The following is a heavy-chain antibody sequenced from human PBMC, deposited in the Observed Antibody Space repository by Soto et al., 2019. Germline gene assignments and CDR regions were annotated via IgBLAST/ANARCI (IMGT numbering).Heavy chain of an antibody. Sequence: EVQLVQSGAEVKKPGESLRISCKGSGYSFTSYWITWVRQMPEKGLEWMGRIDPGDSYTSYSPSFQGHVTVSADRSISTAYLQWSSLKAPDTAMYYCASSSGSRKAGDYYFDYWGQGTLVTVSS. V-gene: IGHV5-10-1*01. J-gene: IGHJ4*02. CDR1: GYSFTSYW. CDR2: IDPGDSYT. CDR3: ASSSGSRKAGDYYFDY. D-gene: IGHD3-10*01.